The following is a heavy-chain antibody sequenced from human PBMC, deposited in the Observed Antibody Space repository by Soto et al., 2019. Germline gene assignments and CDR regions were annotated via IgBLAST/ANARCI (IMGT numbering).Heavy chain of an antibody. Sequence: PGGSLRLSCAASGFTFSSYAMHWVRQAPGKGLEWVAVISYDGSNKYYADSVKGRFTISRGNSKNTLYLQMNSLRAEDTAVYYCARESPTSFDYWGQGTLVTVSS. J-gene: IGHJ4*02. V-gene: IGHV3-30-3*01. CDR3: ARESPTSFDY. CDR1: GFTFSSYA. CDR2: ISYDGSNK.